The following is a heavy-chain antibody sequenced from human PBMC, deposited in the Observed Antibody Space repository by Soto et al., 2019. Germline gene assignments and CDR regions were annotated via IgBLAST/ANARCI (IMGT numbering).Heavy chain of an antibody. Sequence: QVQLVESGGGVVQPGRSLRLSCAASGFTFSSYGMHWVRQAPGKGLEWVAVISYDGSNKYYADSVKGRFTISRDNSKNPLYLQMNSLRAEDTAVYYCAKNYGDYSRGYYYGMDVWGQGTTVTVSS. D-gene: IGHD4-17*01. CDR1: GFTFSSYG. V-gene: IGHV3-30*18. CDR2: ISYDGSNK. CDR3: AKNYGDYSRGYYYGMDV. J-gene: IGHJ6*02.